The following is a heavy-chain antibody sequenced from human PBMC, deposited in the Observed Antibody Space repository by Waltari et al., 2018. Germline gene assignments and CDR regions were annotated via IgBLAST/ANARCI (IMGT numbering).Heavy chain of an antibody. D-gene: IGHD3-22*01. CDR2: IIHILGIA. CDR1: GGTFSSYT. J-gene: IGHJ4*02. Sequence: QVQLVQSGVVVKKPGSSVKVSCKAFGGTFSSYTISWVRQAPGQGLEWMGRIIHILGIANDAEKFQGRVTITADKSTSTAYMELSSLGSEDTAVYYYAGDNAYDAAGYWGQGTLVTVSS. V-gene: IGHV1-69*08. CDR3: AGDNAYDAAGY.